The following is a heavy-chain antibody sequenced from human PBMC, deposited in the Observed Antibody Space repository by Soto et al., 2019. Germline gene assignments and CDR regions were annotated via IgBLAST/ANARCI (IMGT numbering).Heavy chain of an antibody. J-gene: IGHJ6*02. Sequence: GGSLRLSCASSGFTFSSYSMNWVRQAPGKGLEWVSYISSSSSTIYYADSVKGRFTISRDNAKNSLYLQMNSLRAEDTAVYYCARDNLLPGSYGMDVWGQGTTVTVSS. CDR2: ISSSSSTI. CDR3: ARDNLLPGSYGMDV. D-gene: IGHD7-27*01. V-gene: IGHV3-48*01. CDR1: GFTFSSYS.